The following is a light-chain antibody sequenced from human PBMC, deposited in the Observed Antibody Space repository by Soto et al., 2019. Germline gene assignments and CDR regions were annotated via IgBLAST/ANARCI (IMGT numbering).Light chain of an antibody. CDR3: QQYGDSPT. CDR1: QSVSSDY. V-gene: IGKV3-20*01. CDR2: GSS. Sequence: EIVLTQSPGTLSLSPGERATLSCRASQSVSSDYLAWYQQRPGQAPRLLIYGSSSRVTGIPDRFSGSWSGTDFTLTISRLEPEDFAVYYCQQYGDSPTFGGGTRVEIK. J-gene: IGKJ4*01.